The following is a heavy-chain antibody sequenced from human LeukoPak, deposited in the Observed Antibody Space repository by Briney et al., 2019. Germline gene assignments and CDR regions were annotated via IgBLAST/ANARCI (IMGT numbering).Heavy chain of an antibody. D-gene: IGHD1-26*01. J-gene: IGHJ3*02. V-gene: IGHV4-34*01. Sequence: SETLSLTCAVYGGSFSGYYWSWIRQPPGKGLEWIGEINHSGSTNYDPSLKSRVTISVDTSKYQFSLKLSSVTAADTAVYYCASFGGSYFDAFDIWGQGTMVTVSS. CDR3: ASFGGSYFDAFDI. CDR1: GGSFSGYY. CDR2: INHSGST.